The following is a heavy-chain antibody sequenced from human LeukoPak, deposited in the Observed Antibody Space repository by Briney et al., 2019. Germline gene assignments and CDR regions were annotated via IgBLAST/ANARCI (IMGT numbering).Heavy chain of an antibody. CDR1: GFTFSSYA. D-gene: IGHD2-2*01. Sequence: QSGGSLRLSCAASGFTFSSYAMSWVRQAPGKGLEWVSAISGSGGSTYYADSVKGRFTISRDNSKNTLYLQMNSLRAEDTAVYYRANAAKNRLGFVVVPAAAAYWGQGTLVTVSS. V-gene: IGHV3-23*01. J-gene: IGHJ4*02. CDR2: ISGSGGST. CDR3: ANAAKNRLGFVVVPAAAAY.